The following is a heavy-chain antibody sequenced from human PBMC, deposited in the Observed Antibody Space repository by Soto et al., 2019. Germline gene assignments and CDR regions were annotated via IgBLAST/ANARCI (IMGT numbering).Heavy chain of an antibody. D-gene: IGHD2-15*01. V-gene: IGHV1-58*02. J-gene: IGHJ6*02. CDR3: SADRPDIGVGWWV. CDR1: GSGFIRSG. Sequence: GASVKVSCKASGSGFIRSGIQWVRQAHGQRPEWIGWIVVASGQTNYAQNFRGRVAITRDTSTATAYIELTGLTSEDTAVYFCSADRPDIGVGWWVWGQGTTVTVSS. CDR2: IVVASGQT.